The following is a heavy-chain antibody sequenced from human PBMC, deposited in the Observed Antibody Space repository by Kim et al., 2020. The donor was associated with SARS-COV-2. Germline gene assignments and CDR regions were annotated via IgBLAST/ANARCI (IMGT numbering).Heavy chain of an antibody. CDR2: FYYSGST. J-gene: IGHJ5*02. V-gene: IGHV4-39*01. Sequence: SETLSLTCTVSGGSIRSSGYYWGWIRQPPGKGLEWIGSFYYSGSTYYNPSLKSRVTISADTSKNQFSLRLSSVTATDTAVYYCARHVRSSITMTLVQLGPWGQGILVTVSS. CDR1: GGSIRSSGYY. CDR3: ARHVRSSITMTLVQLGP. D-gene: IGHD3-22*01.